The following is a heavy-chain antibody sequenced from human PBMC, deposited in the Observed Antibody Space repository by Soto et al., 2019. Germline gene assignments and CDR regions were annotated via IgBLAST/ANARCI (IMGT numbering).Heavy chain of an antibody. J-gene: IGHJ4*02. V-gene: IGHV3-11*05. D-gene: IGHD5-12*01. CDR3: ARDHHRYSGYDYVDY. CDR2: ISSSSSYT. CDR1: GFTFSDYY. Sequence: QVQLVESGGGLVKPGGSLRLSCVASGFTFSDYYMSWIRQAPGKGLEWVPYISSSSSYTNYADSVKGRFTISRDNAKNSLYLQMNSLRAEDTAVYYCARDHHRYSGYDYVDYWGQGTLVTVSS.